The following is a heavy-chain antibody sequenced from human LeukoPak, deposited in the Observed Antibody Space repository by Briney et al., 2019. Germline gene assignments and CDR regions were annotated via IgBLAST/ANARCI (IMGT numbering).Heavy chain of an antibody. CDR1: GFTFSSYG. CDR3: AKAVAGTGYYYYGMDV. D-gene: IGHD6-19*01. V-gene: IGHV3-30*18. CDR2: ISYDGSNK. Sequence: GRSLRLSCAASGFTFSSYGMHWVRQAPGKGLEWVAVISYDGSNKYYADSVKGRFTISRDNSKNALYLQMNSLRAEYTAVYYCAKAVAGTGYYYYGMDVWGQGTTVTVSS. J-gene: IGHJ6*02.